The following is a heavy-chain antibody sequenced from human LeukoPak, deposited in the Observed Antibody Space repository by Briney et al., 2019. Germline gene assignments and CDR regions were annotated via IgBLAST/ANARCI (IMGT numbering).Heavy chain of an antibody. Sequence: PSETLSLTCDVSGVSINTCCYYWTWIRQPPGKGLEWIGYKYYSGSTRYNSSLRSRLTISLDTSKDQFSLRLTSVTAADTAVYYCARGRSYGFDFDSWGPGTLVIVSS. D-gene: IGHD5-18*01. CDR2: KYYSGST. CDR1: GVSINTCCYY. CDR3: ARGRSYGFDFDS. V-gene: IGHV4-61*01. J-gene: IGHJ4*02.